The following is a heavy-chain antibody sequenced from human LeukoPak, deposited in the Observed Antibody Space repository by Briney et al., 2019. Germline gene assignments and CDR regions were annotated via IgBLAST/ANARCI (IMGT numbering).Heavy chain of an antibody. Sequence: PPETLSLTCTVSGGSISSGGYYWSWIRQHPGKGLEWIGYIYYSGSTYYNLSLKSRVTISVDTSKNQFSLKLSSVTAADTAVYYCARGQQLAECDYWGQGTLVTVSS. V-gene: IGHV4-31*03. CDR2: IYYSGST. CDR1: GGSISSGGYY. J-gene: IGHJ4*02. D-gene: IGHD6-6*01. CDR3: ARGQQLAECDY.